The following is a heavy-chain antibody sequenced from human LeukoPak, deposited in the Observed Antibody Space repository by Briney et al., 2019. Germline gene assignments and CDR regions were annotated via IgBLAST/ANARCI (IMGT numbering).Heavy chain of an antibody. V-gene: IGHV1-2*02. Sequence: ASVKVSCKASGYTFTGYYMHWVRQAPGQGLEWMGWINPNSGGTNYAQKFQGRVTMTRDTSISTAYMELSSLRSDDTAVYYCARRSQEQQLVLYYYYYMDVWGKGTTVTVSS. CDR2: INPNSGGT. CDR1: GYTFTGYY. D-gene: IGHD6-13*01. J-gene: IGHJ6*03. CDR3: ARRSQEQQLVLYYYYYMDV.